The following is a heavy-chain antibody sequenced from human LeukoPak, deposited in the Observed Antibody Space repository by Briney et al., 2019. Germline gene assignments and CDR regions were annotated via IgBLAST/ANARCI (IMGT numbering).Heavy chain of an antibody. J-gene: IGHJ4*02. Sequence: GGSLRLFCAASGFTFSSYSMNWVRQAPGKGLVGVTSLSSISSNKYYADSAKDRFTISRDNAKNSLYLQMNSLRAEDTAVYYCARSDVLRYFDWQNYFDYWGQGTLVTVSS. CDR2: LSSISSNK. CDR1: GFTFSSYS. D-gene: IGHD3-9*01. V-gene: IGHV3-21*01. CDR3: ARSDVLRYFDWQNYFDY.